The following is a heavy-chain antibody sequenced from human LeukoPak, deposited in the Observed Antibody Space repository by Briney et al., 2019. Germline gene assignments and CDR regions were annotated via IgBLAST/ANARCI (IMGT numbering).Heavy chain of an antibody. CDR1: GGSISNYY. V-gene: IGHV4-59*01. CDR2: MSYSGNT. D-gene: IGHD5-24*01. Sequence: SETLSLTCTVSGGSISNYYWSWIRQPPGKGLESIGYMSYSGNTNYNPSLKSRVTISLDTSKNQFSLKLTSVTAADTALYYCARGDGYNWEYFFDYWGQGTLVTVSS. CDR3: ARGDGYNWEYFFDY. J-gene: IGHJ4*02.